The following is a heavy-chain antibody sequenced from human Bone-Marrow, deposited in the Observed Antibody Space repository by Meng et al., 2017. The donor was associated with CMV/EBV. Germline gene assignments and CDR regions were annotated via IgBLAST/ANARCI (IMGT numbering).Heavy chain of an antibody. V-gene: IGHV3-48*03. CDR2: ISSSGTKI. J-gene: IGHJ4*02. CDR1: GFSFSDYE. CDR3: GVLAH. D-gene: IGHD3-3*02. Sequence: GGSLRLSCVVSGFSFSDYEMMWVRQAPGKGLEWVSYISSSGTKIKYADSVKGRFTISRDNAKRTVYLQMNSLRAEDTAVYYCGVLAHWGQGAVVTVSS.